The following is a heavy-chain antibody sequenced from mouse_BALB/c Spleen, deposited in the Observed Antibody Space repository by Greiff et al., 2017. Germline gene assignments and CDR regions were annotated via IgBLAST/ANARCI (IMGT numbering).Heavy chain of an antibody. CDR3: ARHPNYGYLYAMDY. Sequence: QVQLKESGPDLVAPSQSLSITCTVSGFSLTSYGVHWVRQPPGKGLEWLVVIWSDGSTTYNSALKSRLSISKDNSKSQVFLKMNSLQTDDTAMYYCARHPNYGYLYAMDYWGQGTSVTVSS. CDR1: GFSLTSYG. V-gene: IGHV2-6-2*01. J-gene: IGHJ4*01. CDR2: IWSDGST. D-gene: IGHD2-2*01.